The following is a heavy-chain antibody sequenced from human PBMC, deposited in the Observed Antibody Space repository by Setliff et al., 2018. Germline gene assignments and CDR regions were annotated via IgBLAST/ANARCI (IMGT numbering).Heavy chain of an antibody. Sequence: LSLTCTVSGGSISGYYWNWIRQTPELRLEWIGHIHFSGNTHFNPSLMSRVTMSVVTSKNQFSLNVNSVTSADTAVYYCVRGGSAWAWNYDLWGRGTLVTVSS. CDR2: IHFSGNT. J-gene: IGHJ2*01. CDR3: VRGGSAWAWNYDL. CDR1: GGSISGYY. D-gene: IGHD3-16*01. V-gene: IGHV4-59*01.